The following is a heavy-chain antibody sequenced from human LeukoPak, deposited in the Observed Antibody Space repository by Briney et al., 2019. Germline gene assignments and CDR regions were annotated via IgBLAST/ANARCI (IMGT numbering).Heavy chain of an antibody. CDR3: APQLNTGYSSSWQFDA. CDR1: GGTFSSYT. Sequence: SVKVSCKASGGTFSSYTISWVRQAPGQGLEWMGRIIPILGIANYAQKFQGRVTITGDKSTSTAYMELSRLRSEDTAVYYCAPQLNTGYSSSWQFDAWGQGTLVTVSS. CDR2: IIPILGIA. D-gene: IGHD6-13*01. V-gene: IGHV1-69*02. J-gene: IGHJ5*02.